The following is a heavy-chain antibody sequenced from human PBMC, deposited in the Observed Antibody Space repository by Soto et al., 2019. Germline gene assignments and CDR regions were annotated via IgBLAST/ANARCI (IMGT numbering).Heavy chain of an antibody. CDR1: GFTFSSYA. J-gene: IGHJ3*02. Sequence: GGSLRLSCAASGFTFSSYAMSWVRQAPGKGLEWVSAISGSGGSTYYADSVKGRFTISRDNSKNTLYLQMNSLRAEDTAVYYCAKALMGDGYRLSDAFDIWGQGTMVTVSS. CDR2: ISGSGGST. CDR3: AKALMGDGYRLSDAFDI. V-gene: IGHV3-23*01. D-gene: IGHD5-12*01.